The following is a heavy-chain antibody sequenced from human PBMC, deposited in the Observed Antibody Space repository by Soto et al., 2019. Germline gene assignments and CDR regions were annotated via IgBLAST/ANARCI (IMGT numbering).Heavy chain of an antibody. CDR3: ARGGEPIDY. Sequence: GGSLRLSCAASGFTFSSYSMNWVRQAPGKGLEWVSYISSSSSTIYYADSVKGRFTISRDNAKNSLYLQMNSLRAEDTAVYYCARGGEPIDYWGQGTLVTVSS. CDR1: GFTFSSYS. J-gene: IGHJ4*02. D-gene: IGHD2-21*01. CDR2: ISSSSSTI. V-gene: IGHV3-48*01.